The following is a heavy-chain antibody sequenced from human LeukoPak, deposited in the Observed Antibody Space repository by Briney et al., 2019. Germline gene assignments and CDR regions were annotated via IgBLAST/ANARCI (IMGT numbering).Heavy chain of an antibody. CDR1: GGSISTGDYY. CDR3: ARRTGYSSSWYGYIDY. J-gene: IGHJ4*02. D-gene: IGHD6-13*01. V-gene: IGHV4-30-4*01. CDR2: IYYSGST. Sequence: PSETLSLTCTVSGGSISTGDYYWSWIRQPPGKGLEYIGYIYYSGSTYYNPSLKSRVTISVDTSKNQFSLKLSSVTAADTAVYYCARRTGYSSSWYGYIDYWGQGTLVTVSS.